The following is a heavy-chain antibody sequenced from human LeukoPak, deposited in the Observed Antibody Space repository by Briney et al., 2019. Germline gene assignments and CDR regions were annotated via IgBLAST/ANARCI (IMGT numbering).Heavy chain of an antibody. V-gene: IGHV5-51*01. J-gene: IGHJ3*02. CDR3: ARPAAANDAFDI. CDR1: GYSFTTYW. Sequence: GESLKISCGGSGYSFTTYWIAWVRQMPGKGLEWMGIIYPDDSDTRYSPSFQGQVTISADKSISVAYLQWGSLRASDTAMYYCARPAAANDAFDIWGQGTMVTVSS. D-gene: IGHD6-13*01. CDR2: IYPDDSDT.